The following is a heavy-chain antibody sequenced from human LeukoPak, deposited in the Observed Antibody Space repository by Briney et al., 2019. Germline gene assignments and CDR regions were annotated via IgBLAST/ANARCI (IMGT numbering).Heavy chain of an antibody. CDR3: TRDWDCGGDCYSDDAFDI. CDR1: GFTFSDPW. CDR2: IKSKTDGGTT. V-gene: IGHV3-15*01. D-gene: IGHD2-21*02. J-gene: IGHJ3*02. Sequence: GGSLRLSCAASGFTFSDPWMTWVRQTPGKGLEWVGRIKSKTDGGTTDYATPVKGRFTISRDDSKSIAYLQMNSLKTEDTAVYYCTRDWDCGGDCYSDDAFDIWGQGTMVTVSS.